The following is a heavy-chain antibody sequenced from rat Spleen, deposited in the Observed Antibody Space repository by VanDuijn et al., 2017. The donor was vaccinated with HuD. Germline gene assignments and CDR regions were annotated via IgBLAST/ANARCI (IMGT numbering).Heavy chain of an antibody. Sequence: EVQLVESGGGLVQPGRSLKLSCVASGFTFNNYWMTWIRQAPGKGLEWVASIINTGDSTYYPDSVKGRFTISRDNAKSTLYLHMNSLRSEDTATYYCTRERDGVSAYNWLAYWGQGALVTFSS. J-gene: IGHJ3*01. CDR1: GFTFNNYW. V-gene: IGHV5-31*01. CDR2: IINTGDST. CDR3: TRERDGVSAYNWLAY. D-gene: IGHD1-11*01.